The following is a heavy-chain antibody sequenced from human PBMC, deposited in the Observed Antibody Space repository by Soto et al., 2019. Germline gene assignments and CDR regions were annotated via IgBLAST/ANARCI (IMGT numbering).Heavy chain of an antibody. Sequence: SETLSLTCAVYGGSFSGYYWSWIRQPPGKGLEWIGEINHSGSTNYNPSLKSRVTISVDTSKNQFSLKLSSVTAADTAVYYCARARRSNWGFLYYFDYWGQGTLVTVSS. CDR3: ARARRSNWGFLYYFDY. CDR2: INHSGST. J-gene: IGHJ4*02. D-gene: IGHD7-27*01. CDR1: GGSFSGYY. V-gene: IGHV4-34*01.